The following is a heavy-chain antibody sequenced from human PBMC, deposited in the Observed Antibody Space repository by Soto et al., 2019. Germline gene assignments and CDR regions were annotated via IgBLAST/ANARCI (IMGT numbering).Heavy chain of an antibody. D-gene: IGHD3-22*01. CDR1: GGTFSSYA. V-gene: IGHV1-69*13. Sequence: SVKVSCKASGGTFSSYAISWVRQAPGQGLEWLGGIIPIFGTANYAQKFQGRVTITADESTSTAYMELSSLRSEDPAVYYCSRDTHKYYYDSSGYSFPYWCQGTLVTVS. CDR3: SRDTHKYYYDSSGYSFPY. CDR2: IIPIFGTA. J-gene: IGHJ4*02.